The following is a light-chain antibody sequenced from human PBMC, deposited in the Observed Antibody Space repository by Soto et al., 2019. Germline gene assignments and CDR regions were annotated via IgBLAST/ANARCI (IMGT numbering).Light chain of an antibody. V-gene: IGKV1-5*03. CDR1: ESISNW. Sequence: DIQSTPSPSTLSASVGARVIITCRASESISNWLAWYQQKPGKAPNLLIYKASSLKSGVPLRFSGSGSGTEFTLTINSLQPDDFATYYCQQYDTYWTFGQGTKVDIK. CDR2: KAS. J-gene: IGKJ1*01. CDR3: QQYDTYWT.